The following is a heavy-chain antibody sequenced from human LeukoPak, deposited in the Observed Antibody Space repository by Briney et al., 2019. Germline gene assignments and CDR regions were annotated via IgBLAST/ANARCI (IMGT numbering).Heavy chain of an antibody. CDR3: ARDARAYSGSYWGYFDY. D-gene: IGHD1-26*01. CDR2: ISSSSSYI. CDR1: GFTFSSYS. Sequence: GGSLRLSCAASGFTFSSYSMNWVRQAPGKGLEWVSSISSSSSYIYYADSVKGRFTISRDNSKNTLYLQMNSLRAEDTAVYYCARDARAYSGSYWGYFDYWGQGTLVTVSS. V-gene: IGHV3-21*01. J-gene: IGHJ4*02.